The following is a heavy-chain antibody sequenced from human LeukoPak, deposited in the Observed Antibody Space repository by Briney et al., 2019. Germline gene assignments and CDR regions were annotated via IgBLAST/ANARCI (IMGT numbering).Heavy chain of an antibody. CDR2: INHSGST. V-gene: IGHV4-34*01. CDR3: ARASRPNDWFDP. CDR1: GGSFSGYY. J-gene: IGHJ5*02. Sequence: PSETLSLTCAVYGGSFSGYYWSWIRQPPGKGLEWIGEINHSGSTNYNPSLKSRVTISVDTSKNQFSLKLSSVTAADTAVYYCARASRPNDWFDPWGQGTLVTVSS.